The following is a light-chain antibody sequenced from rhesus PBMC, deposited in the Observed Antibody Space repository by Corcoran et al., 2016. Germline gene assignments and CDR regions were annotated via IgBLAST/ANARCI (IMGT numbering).Light chain of an antibody. V-gene: IGKV3-42*03. J-gene: IGKJ2*01. CDR3: QQYSNWPYS. Sequence: EIVMTQSPATLSLSPGERATLSCRASQSVSSSLAWYQQKPGQAPRLLIYGASSRATGIPDRFSGSGCGTEFTLTISSLEPEDFAVYYCQQYSNWPYSFGQGTKVEIK. CDR1: QSVSSS. CDR2: GAS.